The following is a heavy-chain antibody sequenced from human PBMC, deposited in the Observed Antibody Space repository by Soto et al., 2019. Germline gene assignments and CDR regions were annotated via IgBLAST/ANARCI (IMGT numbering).Heavy chain of an antibody. V-gene: IGHV3-11*01. Sequence: GGSPRLSCVSSGFTFSDYYMHWMRQAPGKGLEWVSYISGPGSVISYADSVKGRFTISRDNAKDSLFLQVNSLRAEDTALYYCARGKYPGSVDVWGQGTMVTVSS. CDR2: ISGPGSVI. CDR1: GFTFSDYY. J-gene: IGHJ3*01. CDR3: ARGKYPGSVDV.